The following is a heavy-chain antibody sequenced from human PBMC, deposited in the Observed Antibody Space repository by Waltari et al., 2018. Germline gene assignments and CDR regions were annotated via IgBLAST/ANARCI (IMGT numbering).Heavy chain of an antibody. CDR2: ISYAGTT. Sequence: YWSWIRQPPGQGLEWIGTISYAGTTHTNPSLRSRLTMSRDTSKNQLSLTLGSTTAADTAVYYCATYIGASVGTAAFDVWGQGTMVTVSS. V-gene: IGHV4-39*01. CDR3: ATYIGASVGTAAFDV. D-gene: IGHD5-12*01. CDR1: Y. J-gene: IGHJ3*01.